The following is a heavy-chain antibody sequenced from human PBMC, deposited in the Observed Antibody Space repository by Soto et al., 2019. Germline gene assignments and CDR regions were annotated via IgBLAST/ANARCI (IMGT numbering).Heavy chain of an antibody. CDR1: GFTFSSYA. CDR3: AKDSPVRFLEWFRAQNYYYYGMDV. V-gene: IGHV3-23*01. J-gene: IGHJ6*02. D-gene: IGHD3-3*01. Sequence: GGSLRLSCAASGFTFSSYAMSWVRQSPGKGLEWVSAISGSGGSTYYADSVKGRFTISRDNSKNTLYLQMNSLRAEDTAVYYCAKDSPVRFLEWFRAQNYYYYGMDVWGQGTTVTVSS. CDR2: ISGSGGST.